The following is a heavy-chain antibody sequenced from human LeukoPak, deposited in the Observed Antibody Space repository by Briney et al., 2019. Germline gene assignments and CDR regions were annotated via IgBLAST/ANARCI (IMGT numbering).Heavy chain of an antibody. CDR1: GYSISSGYY. Sequence: SETLSLTCTVSGYSISSGYYWGWIRQPPGKGLEWIGSIYHSGSTYYNPSLKSRVTISVDTSKNQFSLKLSSVTAADTAVYYCARAQNLGFDYWGQGTLVTVSS. D-gene: IGHD3-16*01. V-gene: IGHV4-38-2*02. CDR3: ARAQNLGFDY. CDR2: IYHSGST. J-gene: IGHJ4*02.